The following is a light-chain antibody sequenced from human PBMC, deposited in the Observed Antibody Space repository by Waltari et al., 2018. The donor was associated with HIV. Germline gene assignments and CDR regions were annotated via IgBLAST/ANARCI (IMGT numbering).Light chain of an antibody. CDR3: SSYAGSNNLL. V-gene: IGLV2-8*01. CDR2: EVN. Sequence: QSALTQPPSASGSPGQSVTISCTGTSSDVGGYKFVSWYQHHPGKAPKLMIYEVNKRPSGVPDRFSGSKSGNTASLTVSGLQAEDEADYYCSSYAGSNNLLFGGGTKVTVL. CDR1: SSDVGGYKF. J-gene: IGLJ2*01.